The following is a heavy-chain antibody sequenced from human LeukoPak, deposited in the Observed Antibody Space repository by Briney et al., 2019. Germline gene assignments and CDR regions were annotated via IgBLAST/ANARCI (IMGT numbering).Heavy chain of an antibody. CDR3: AKGYYYGSGTYSRAFDV. J-gene: IGHJ3*01. CDR2: ISWNSENT. V-gene: IGHV3-9*01. Sequence: GGSLRLSCAASGFTLDDHAMHWVRQAPGKGLEWVSGISWNSENTGYADSVKGRFTISRDNAKNSLYLQMNSLRAEDTALYYCAKGYYYGSGTYSRAFDVWGQGTMVTVSS. CDR1: GFTLDDHA. D-gene: IGHD3-10*01.